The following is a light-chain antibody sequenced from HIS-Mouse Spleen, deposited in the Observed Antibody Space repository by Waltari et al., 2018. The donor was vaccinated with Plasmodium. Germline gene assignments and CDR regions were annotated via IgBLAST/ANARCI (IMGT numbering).Light chain of an antibody. J-gene: IGLJ3*02. V-gene: IGLV3-27*01. CDR1: VLANKY. CDR2: KAS. Sequence: SYALTQPSSVSVSPGQTARIPCSGDVLANKYARWFQQKPGQAPGRVISKASERPSGIPDRFSGSSSGTTVTVTISGAQVEDEADYYCYSAADNNRVFGGGTKLTVL. CDR3: YSAADNNRV.